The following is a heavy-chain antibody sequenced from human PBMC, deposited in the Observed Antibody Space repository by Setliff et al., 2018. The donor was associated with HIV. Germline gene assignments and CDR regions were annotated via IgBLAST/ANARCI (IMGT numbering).Heavy chain of an antibody. Sequence: SETLSLTCAVSGYSVSSGYYWGWIRQPPGKGLEWIGSFYHSGSTFYNPSLKSRVTISLDTSKNQFSLKLRSVTAADTAVYYCARDLLGSSSLVDYWGQGTLVTVSS. J-gene: IGHJ4*02. D-gene: IGHD6-6*01. CDR1: GYSVSSGYY. CDR2: FYHSGST. V-gene: IGHV4-38-2*02. CDR3: ARDLLGSSSLVDY.